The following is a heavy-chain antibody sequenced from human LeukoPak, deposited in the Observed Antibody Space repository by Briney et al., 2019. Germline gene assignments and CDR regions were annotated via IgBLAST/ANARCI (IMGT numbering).Heavy chain of an antibody. Sequence: SETLSLTCAVYGGSFSGYYWSWIRQPPGKGLEWIGEINHSGSTNYNPSLKSRVTISVGTSKNQFSLKLSSVTAADTAVYYCAREGLTTGFDYWGQGTLVTVSS. CDR3: AREGLTTGFDY. J-gene: IGHJ4*02. V-gene: IGHV4-34*01. CDR2: INHSGST. CDR1: GGSFSGYY. D-gene: IGHD4-17*01.